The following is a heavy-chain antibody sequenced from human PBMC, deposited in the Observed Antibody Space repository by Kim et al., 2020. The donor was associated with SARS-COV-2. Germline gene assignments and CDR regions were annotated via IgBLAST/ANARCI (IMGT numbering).Heavy chain of an antibody. CDR3: ARVSTVVTPVLIRAYY. CDR1: GGSVTSGSYY. J-gene: IGHJ6*01. D-gene: IGHD4-17*01. CDR2: IDYSGST. V-gene: IGHV4-61*01. Sequence: SETLSLTCTVSGGSVTSGSYYWSWIRQPPGKGLECIGYIDYSGSTNYNPSLKSRVTLSLDTSKNQFSLKLNSVTAADTAVDYCARVSTVVTPVLIRAYY.